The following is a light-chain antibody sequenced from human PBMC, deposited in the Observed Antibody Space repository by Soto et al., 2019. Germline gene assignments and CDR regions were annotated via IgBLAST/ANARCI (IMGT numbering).Light chain of an antibody. CDR2: GTS. V-gene: IGKV3-20*01. Sequence: EHVLTQSPGTLSLSPGERATLSCRASQTISSSHLAWYQHKPGQAPRVVVYGTSSRASGIPDRFTGSGSGADFNLTINGLEPEDFAVYYCQQYGTSPWTFGQGTRLEIK. CDR3: QQYGTSPWT. J-gene: IGKJ1*01. CDR1: QTISSSH.